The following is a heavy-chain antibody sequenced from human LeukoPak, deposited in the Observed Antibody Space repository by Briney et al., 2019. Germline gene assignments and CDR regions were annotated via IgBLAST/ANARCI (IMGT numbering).Heavy chain of an antibody. CDR3: ARDRLGYSSGWYNAFDI. J-gene: IGHJ3*02. CDR2: ISYDGSNK. CDR1: GFTFSNYA. V-gene: IGHV3-30*04. D-gene: IGHD6-19*01. Sequence: PGGSLTLSCAASGFTFSNYAMNWVRQAPGKGLEWVGIISYDGSNKYYADSVKGRFTISRDNSKNTLYLQMNSLRAEDTAVYYCARDRLGYSSGWYNAFDIWGQGTMVIVSS.